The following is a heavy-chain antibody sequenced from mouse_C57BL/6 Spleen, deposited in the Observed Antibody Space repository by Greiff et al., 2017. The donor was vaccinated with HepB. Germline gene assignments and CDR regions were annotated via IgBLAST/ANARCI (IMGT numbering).Heavy chain of an antibody. CDR1: GFTFSDYG. J-gene: IGHJ2*01. V-gene: IGHV5-17*01. CDR3: ARAYMGY. D-gene: IGHD6-5*01. Sequence: EVQGVESGGGLVKPGGSLKLSCAASGFTFSDYGMHWVRQAPEKGLEWVVYISSGSSTIYYADTVKGRFTISRDNAKNTLFLQMTSLRSEDTAMYYCARAYMGYWGQGTTLTVSS. CDR2: ISSGSSTI.